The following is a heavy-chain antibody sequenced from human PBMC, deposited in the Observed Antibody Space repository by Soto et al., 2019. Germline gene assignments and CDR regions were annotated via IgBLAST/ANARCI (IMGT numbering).Heavy chain of an antibody. CDR1: GFTFSSYS. CDR2: ISSSSSYI. CDR3: ARDLSSGWPQQYFDY. Sequence: PGGSLRLSCAASGFTFSSYSMNWVRQAPGKGLEWVSSISSSSSYIYYADSVKGRFTISRDNAKNSLYLQMNSLRAEDTAVYYCARDLSSGWPQQYFDYWGQGTLVTVSS. D-gene: IGHD6-19*01. V-gene: IGHV3-21*01. J-gene: IGHJ4*02.